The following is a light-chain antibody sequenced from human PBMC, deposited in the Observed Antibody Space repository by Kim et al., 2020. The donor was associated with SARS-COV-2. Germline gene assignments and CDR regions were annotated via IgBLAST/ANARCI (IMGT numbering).Light chain of an antibody. CDR2: GAS. J-gene: IGKJ4*01. Sequence: PGERAPLSCRASQSVSSSYLAWYQQKPGQAPRLLIYGASSRATGIPDRFSGSGSGTDFTLTISRLEPEDFAVYYCQQYGSSPLTFGGGTKVEIK. V-gene: IGKV3-20*01. CDR3: QQYGSSPLT. CDR1: QSVSSSY.